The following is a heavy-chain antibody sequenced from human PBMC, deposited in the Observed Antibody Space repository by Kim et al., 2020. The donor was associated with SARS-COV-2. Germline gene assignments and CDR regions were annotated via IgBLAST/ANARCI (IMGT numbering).Heavy chain of an antibody. CDR1: GFTFSNAW. V-gene: IGHV3-15*01. D-gene: IGHD2-21*02. Sequence: GGSLRLSCAASGFTFSNAWMSWVRQAPGKGLEWVGRIKSKTDGGTTDYAAPVKGRFTISRDDSKNTLYLQMNSLKTEDTAVYYCTTEWVRELAYCGGDCPPGWFDPWGQGTLVTVSS. CDR2: IKSKTDGGTT. J-gene: IGHJ5*02. CDR3: TTEWVRELAYCGGDCPPGWFDP.